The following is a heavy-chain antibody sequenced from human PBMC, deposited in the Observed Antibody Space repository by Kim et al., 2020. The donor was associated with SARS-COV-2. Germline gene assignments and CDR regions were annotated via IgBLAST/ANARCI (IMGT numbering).Heavy chain of an antibody. D-gene: IGHD6-6*01. V-gene: IGHV4-34*01. CDR1: GGSFSGYY. CDR3: ARSRGAARQYYYYYGMDV. CDR2: INHSGST. Sequence: SETLSLTCAVYGGSFSGYYWSWIRQPPGKGLEWIGEINHSGSTNYNPSLKSRVTISVDTSKNQFSLKLSSVTAADTAVYYCARSRGAARQYYYYYGMDV. J-gene: IGHJ6*01.